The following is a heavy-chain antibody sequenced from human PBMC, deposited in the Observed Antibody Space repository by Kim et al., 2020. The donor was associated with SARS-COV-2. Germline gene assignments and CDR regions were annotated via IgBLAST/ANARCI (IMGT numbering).Heavy chain of an antibody. Sequence: TNYHTSLKRRVTRSVDTSRNQFSLKMSSVTAADTAVYYCARGLSLLAPDYWGQGTLVTVSS. V-gene: IGHV4-34*01. J-gene: IGHJ4*02. D-gene: IGHD3-16*01. CDR3: ARGLSLLAPDY. CDR2: T.